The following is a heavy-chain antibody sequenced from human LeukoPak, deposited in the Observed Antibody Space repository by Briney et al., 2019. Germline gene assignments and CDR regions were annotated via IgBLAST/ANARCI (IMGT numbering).Heavy chain of an antibody. CDR1: GYTFTNYG. D-gene: IGHD3-22*01. CDR3: ARDLDDSSGDDY. J-gene: IGHJ4*02. Sequence: ASVKVSCKASGYTFTNYGINWVRQAPGQGLEWMGWISTYNGDTNYAQKLQDRVTMTTDTSTSTAYMELSSLTSDDTAVYYCARDLDDSSGDDYWGQGTLVTVSS. V-gene: IGHV1-18*01. CDR2: ISTYNGDT.